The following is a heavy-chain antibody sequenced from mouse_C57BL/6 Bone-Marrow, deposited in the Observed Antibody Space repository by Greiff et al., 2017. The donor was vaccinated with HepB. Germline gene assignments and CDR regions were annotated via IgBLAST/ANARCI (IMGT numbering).Heavy chain of an antibody. J-gene: IGHJ4*01. Sequence: QVQLQQPGAELVKPGASVKLSCKASGYTFTSYWMQWVKQRPGQGLEWIGEIDPSDSYTNYNQKFKGKATLTVDTSSSTAYMQLSSLTSEDSAVYYCARVNLITDYWGQGTSVTVSS. D-gene: IGHD1-1*01. CDR3: ARVNLITDY. V-gene: IGHV1-50*01. CDR2: IDPSDSYT. CDR1: GYTFTSYW.